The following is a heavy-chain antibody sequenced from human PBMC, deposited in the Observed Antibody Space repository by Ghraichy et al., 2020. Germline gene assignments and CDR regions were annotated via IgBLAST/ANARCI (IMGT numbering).Heavy chain of an antibody. V-gene: IGHV4-4*02. CDR2: INHSGST. D-gene: IGHD6-13*01. Sequence: SETLSLTCAVSGGSISSGNWWTWVRQSPGKGLEWIGKINHSGSTNYNPSLKSRVTISVDRSKNQFSLKLISLTAADAALYYCAARTSSTWYKYYYGMDVWGQGTTVTVSS. J-gene: IGHJ6*02. CDR3: AARTSSTWYKYYYGMDV. CDR1: GGSISSGNW.